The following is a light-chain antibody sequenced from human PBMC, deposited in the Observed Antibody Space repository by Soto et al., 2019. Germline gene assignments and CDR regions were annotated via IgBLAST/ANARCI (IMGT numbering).Light chain of an antibody. Sequence: EIVMTQSPATLSVSPVERATLSCRASQSVSSNLAWYQQKPGQAPRVLIYGASTRATGIPARFSGSGSGTEFTLTISSLQSEDFAVYYCQHYNNWPRTFGQGTKVEIK. CDR2: GAS. CDR3: QHYNNWPRT. J-gene: IGKJ1*01. CDR1: QSVSSN. V-gene: IGKV3-15*01.